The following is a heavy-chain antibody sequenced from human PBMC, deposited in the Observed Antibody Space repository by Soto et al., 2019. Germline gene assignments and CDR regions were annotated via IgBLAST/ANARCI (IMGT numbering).Heavy chain of an antibody. V-gene: IGHV1-2*04. J-gene: IGHJ3*02. D-gene: IGHD3-22*01. CDR1: GYTFTGYY. CDR3: ARAVPNYYDSSGYYSDAFDI. CDR2: INPNSGGT. Sequence: ASVKVSCKSSGYTFTGYYMHWVRQAPGQGLEWMGWINPNSGGTNYAQKFQGWVTMTRDTSISTAYMELSRLRSDDTAVYYCARAVPNYYDSSGYYSDAFDIWGQGTMVTVSS.